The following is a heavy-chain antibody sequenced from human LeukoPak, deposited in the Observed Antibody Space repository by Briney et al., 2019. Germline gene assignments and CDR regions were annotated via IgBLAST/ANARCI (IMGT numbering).Heavy chain of an antibody. CDR2: ISGSGGST. CDR1: GFTFSSYA. D-gene: IGHD6-13*01. CDR3: ATSSSWLGDNYYYYYYMDV. V-gene: IGHV3-23*01. J-gene: IGHJ6*03. Sequence: GGSLRLSCAASGFTFSSYAMSWVRQAPGKGLEWVSAISGSGGSTYYADSVKGRFTISRDNSKNTLYLQMNSLRAEDTAVYYCATSSSWLGDNYYYYYYMDVWGKGTTVTVSS.